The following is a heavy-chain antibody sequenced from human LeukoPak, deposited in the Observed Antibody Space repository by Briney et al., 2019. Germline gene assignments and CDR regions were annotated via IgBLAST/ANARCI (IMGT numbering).Heavy chain of an antibody. J-gene: IGHJ5*02. D-gene: IGHD4-17*01. CDR3: ARHESYGDANWFDP. V-gene: IGHV4-59*08. CDR1: GGSITGYY. CDR2: IYYNGVT. Sequence: SETLSLTCTVSGGSITGYYCSWIRQSPGKGLEWIGYIYYNGVTNYNPSLRSRVTISVDTSKNQFSLKLSSVTAADTAVYYCARHESYGDANWFDPWGQGTLATVSS.